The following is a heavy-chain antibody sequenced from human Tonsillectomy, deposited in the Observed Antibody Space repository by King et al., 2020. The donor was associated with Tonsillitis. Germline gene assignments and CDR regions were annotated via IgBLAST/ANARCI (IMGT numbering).Heavy chain of an antibody. Sequence: VQLVESGGGVVQPGRSLRLSCVASGFTFNNYGMHWVRQAPGKGLEWVALISYDGSKKDYVDSVEGRFTISRDNSKNTLSLRMNSLRAEDTAVYFCASVXSGXYXILTGYXGAFDIWGQGTMVTVSS. J-gene: IGHJ3*02. D-gene: IGHD3-9*01. CDR3: ASVXSGXYXILTGYXGAFDI. V-gene: IGHV3-33*05. CDR1: GFTFNNYG. CDR2: ISYDGSKK.